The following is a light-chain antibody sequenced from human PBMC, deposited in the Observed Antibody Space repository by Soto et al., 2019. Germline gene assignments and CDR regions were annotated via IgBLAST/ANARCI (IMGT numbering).Light chain of an antibody. V-gene: IGKV3-20*01. CDR3: QQYGNLPLT. CDR1: QTITT. CDR2: RVS. J-gene: IGKJ4*01. Sequence: EIVLTQSPGTLSLSPGERATLSCRASQTITTLAWYQRKPGQAPRLLIYRVSSRATGVPDRFSGSGSGTDYTLTSSRLEPEDFAVYYCQQYGNLPLTFGGGTKVEIK.